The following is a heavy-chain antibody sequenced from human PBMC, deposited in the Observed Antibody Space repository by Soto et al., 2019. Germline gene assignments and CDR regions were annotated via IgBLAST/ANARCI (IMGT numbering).Heavy chain of an antibody. D-gene: IGHD3-3*01. V-gene: IGHV1-69*01. Sequence: QVQLVQSGAEVKKPGSSVKVSCTASGGTFSSYAISWVRQAPGQGLEWMGGIIPIFGTANYAQKFQGRVTITADESTSTAYMELSSLRSEDTAVYYCARGETAYYDFWSGYAGFDYWGQGTLVTVSS. CDR2: IIPIFGTA. CDR3: ARGETAYYDFWSGYAGFDY. CDR1: GGTFSSYA. J-gene: IGHJ4*02.